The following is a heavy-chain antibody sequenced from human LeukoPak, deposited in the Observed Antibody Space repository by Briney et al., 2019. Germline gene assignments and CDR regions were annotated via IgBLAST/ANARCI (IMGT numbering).Heavy chain of an antibody. CDR2: IYYSGRT. Sequence: SETLSLTCTVSGGSISSYYWNWIRQPPGKGLEWIGYIYYSGRTNYNPSLKSRVTISVDTSKNQFSLKLSSVTAADTAVYYCAKGGHSSGWYHDYWGQGTLVTVSS. J-gene: IGHJ4*02. CDR3: AKGGHSSGWYHDY. D-gene: IGHD6-19*01. V-gene: IGHV4-59*01. CDR1: GGSISSYY.